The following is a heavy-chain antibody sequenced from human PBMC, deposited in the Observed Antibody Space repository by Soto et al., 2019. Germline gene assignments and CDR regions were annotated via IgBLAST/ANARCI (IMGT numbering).Heavy chain of an antibody. CDR2: IYPGDSDT. CDR3: ARPLVAPVAGPYYYGMDV. D-gene: IGHD6-19*01. Sequence: GESLKISCKGSGYSFTSYWIGWVRQMPGKGLEWMGIIYPGDSDTRYSPSFQGQVTISADKSISTAYLQMNSPTAEDTAVYYCARPLVAPVAGPYYYGMDVWGQGTTVTVSS. J-gene: IGHJ6*02. CDR1: GYSFTSYW. V-gene: IGHV5-51*01.